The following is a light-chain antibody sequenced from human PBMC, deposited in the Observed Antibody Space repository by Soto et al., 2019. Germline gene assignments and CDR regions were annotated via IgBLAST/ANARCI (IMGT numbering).Light chain of an antibody. CDR1: QSISNH. Sequence: DIQMTQSPSSLSASVEDRVIITCRASQSISNHLNWYQQKPGKAPKLLIFAASSLQSGVPSRYSGSGSGTEFTLTISSLQPEDFATYYCQQLESYPSTFGGGTKVDIK. CDR2: AAS. V-gene: IGKV1-39*01. J-gene: IGKJ4*01. CDR3: QQLESYPST.